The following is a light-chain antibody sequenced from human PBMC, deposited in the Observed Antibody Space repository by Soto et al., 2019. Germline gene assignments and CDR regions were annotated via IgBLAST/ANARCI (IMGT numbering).Light chain of an antibody. CDR3: ASWDDSLNVYV. J-gene: IGLJ1*01. CDR2: YND. V-gene: IGLV1-36*01. CDR1: NSNIGNNE. Sequence: QAVVTQSPSVSEAPRQRVTISCSGSNSNIGNNEVSWYQQLPGKAPKLLIFYNDLLPSGVSDRFSGSKSGTSASLAISGLQSEDEADYYCASWDDSLNVYVFGTGTKLTVL.